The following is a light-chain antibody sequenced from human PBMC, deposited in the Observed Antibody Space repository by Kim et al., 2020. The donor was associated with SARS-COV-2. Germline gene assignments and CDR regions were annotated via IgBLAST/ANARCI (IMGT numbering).Light chain of an antibody. J-gene: IGKJ4*01. CDR3: QQYNNWPLLLT. Sequence: EIVMTQSPATLPVSPGERATLSCRASQSVSSNLAWYQQKPGQAPRLLIYAASTRATGIPARFSGSGSGTEFTLTISSLQSEDFAVYYCQQYNNWPLLLTFGGGTKVDSK. V-gene: IGKV3-15*01. CDR1: QSVSSN. CDR2: AAS.